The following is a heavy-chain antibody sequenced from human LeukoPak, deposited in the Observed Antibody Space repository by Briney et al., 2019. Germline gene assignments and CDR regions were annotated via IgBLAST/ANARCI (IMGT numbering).Heavy chain of an antibody. CDR3: ARVPYDYVSGNYRSDYYNMDV. J-gene: IGHJ6*02. Sequence: PGGSLRLSCAASGFTFGSSSMSWVRQAPGKGLEWVSFISSRDSFTHYADSVKGRFTISRDNAKNTLYLQMNSLRAEDTAVYYCARVPYDYVSGNYRSDYYNMDVWGQGTTVTVSS. CDR1: GFTFGSSS. CDR2: ISSRDSFT. V-gene: IGHV3-21*01. D-gene: IGHD3-16*02.